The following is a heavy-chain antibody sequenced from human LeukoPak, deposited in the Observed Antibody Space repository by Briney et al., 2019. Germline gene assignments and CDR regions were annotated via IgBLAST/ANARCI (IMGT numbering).Heavy chain of an antibody. Sequence: GASVKVSCKASGYTFTSYYMHWVRQAPGQGLEWMGIINPSGGSTSYAQKFQGRVTMTRDTSTSTVYMELSSLRSEDTAVYYCARGLALLWFGELFEYYFDYWGQGTLVTVSS. D-gene: IGHD3-10*01. J-gene: IGHJ4*02. CDR3: ARGLALLWFGELFEYYFDY. CDR1: GYTFTSYY. V-gene: IGHV1-46*01. CDR2: INPSGGST.